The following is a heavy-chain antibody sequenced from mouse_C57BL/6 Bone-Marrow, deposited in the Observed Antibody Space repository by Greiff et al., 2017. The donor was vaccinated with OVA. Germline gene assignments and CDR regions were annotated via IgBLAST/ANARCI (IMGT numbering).Heavy chain of an antibody. J-gene: IGHJ4*01. V-gene: IGHV1-69*01. CDR3: ARTGSTGAMDY. D-gene: IGHD1-1*01. CDR1: GYTFTSYW. CDR2: IDPSDSYT. Sequence: QVHVKQPGAELVMPGASVKLSCKASGYTFTSYWMHWVKQRPGQGLEWIGEIDPSDSYTNYNQKFKGKSTLTVDKSSSTAYMQLSSLTSEDSAVYYCARTGSTGAMDYWGQGTSVTVSS.